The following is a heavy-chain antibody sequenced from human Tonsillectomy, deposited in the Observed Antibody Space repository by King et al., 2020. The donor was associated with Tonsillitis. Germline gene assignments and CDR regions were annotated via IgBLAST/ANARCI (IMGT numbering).Heavy chain of an antibody. CDR1: GFTFSSYS. J-gene: IGHJ4*02. CDR2: ITGSGSYI. CDR3: ARDVSGKVTKSGFDD. V-gene: IGHV3-21*01. D-gene: IGHD1-1*01. Sequence: VQLVESGGGLVKPGGSLRVSCAASGFTFSSYSMNWVRQAPGKGLEWVSSITGSGSYIYYAVSVKGRFTISRDNAKNSLYLQMNSLRAEDTAVYYCARDVSGKVTKSGFDDWGQGTLVTVSS.